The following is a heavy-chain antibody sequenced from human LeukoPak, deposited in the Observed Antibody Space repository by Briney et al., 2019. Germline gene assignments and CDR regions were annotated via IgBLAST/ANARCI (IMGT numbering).Heavy chain of an antibody. CDR1: GYSITEGYY. D-gene: IGHD5-18*01. V-gene: IGHV4-38-2*01. CDR2: IYHSGST. CDR3: ARGPKLYFSDY. J-gene: IGHJ4*02. Sequence: SETLSLTCAASGYSITEGYYWGWFRQPPGKGLEWIGSIYHSGSTYYNPSLKSRVTISVDTSKNLFSLKLSSVTAADTAVYYCARGPKLYFSDYWGQGILVTVSS.